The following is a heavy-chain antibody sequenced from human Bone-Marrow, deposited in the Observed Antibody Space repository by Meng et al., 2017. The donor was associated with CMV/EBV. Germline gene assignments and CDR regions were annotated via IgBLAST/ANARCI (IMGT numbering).Heavy chain of an antibody. V-gene: IGHV3-7*01. J-gene: IGHJ4*02. CDR2: INEESTEK. CDR1: GFTFSSYW. CDR3: ARGRFYDY. Sequence: GESLKISCGVSGFTFSSYWMSWVRQAPGKGLEWVANINEESTEKYYLDFVKGRFTIVRDNAKNSVYLQMNSLRAEDSAVYYCARGRFYDYWGQGTPVTVSS.